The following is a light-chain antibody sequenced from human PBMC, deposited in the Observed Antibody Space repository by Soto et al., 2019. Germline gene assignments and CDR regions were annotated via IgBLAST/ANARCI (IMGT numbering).Light chain of an antibody. CDR2: AAS. V-gene: IGKV1-9*01. CDR1: QGISSY. J-gene: IGKJ3*01. Sequence: DIQLTQSASFLSASVGDRVTITCRASQGISSYLAGYQQKPGKAPKLLIYAASTLQSGVPSRFSGSGSGTEFTLTISSLQPEDFATYYCQQLNSYPRVTFGPGTKVDIK. CDR3: QQLNSYPRVT.